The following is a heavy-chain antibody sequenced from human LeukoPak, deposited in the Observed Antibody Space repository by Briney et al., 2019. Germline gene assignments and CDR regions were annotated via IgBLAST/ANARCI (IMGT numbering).Heavy chain of an antibody. D-gene: IGHD3-10*01. Sequence: KASETLSLTCTVSGDSISSGRYYWSWLRQPGGKGLEWIGRIYSSGSTNYNSSLKSRVTISVDTSKNQFSLKLSSVTAADTAVYYCARGSGSSESNWFDPWGQGTLVTVSS. V-gene: IGHV4-61*02. CDR3: ARGSGSSESNWFDP. CDR1: GDSISSGRYY. J-gene: IGHJ5*02. CDR2: IYSSGST.